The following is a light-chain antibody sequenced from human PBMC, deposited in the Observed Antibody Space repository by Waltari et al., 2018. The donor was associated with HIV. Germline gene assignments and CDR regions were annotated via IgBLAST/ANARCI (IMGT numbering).Light chain of an antibody. CDR1: QSLFYSDGHTY. V-gene: IGKV2-30*01. CDR3: LQATHWPLT. Sequence: DVVMTQSPLSLPFTLGQPASISCRSRQSLFYSDGHTYWNWFNQRPGQAPRLLLYKIYNRDEGVPDRVSGSESCNDFRLKLSRVEAEEVGVYYCLQATHWPLTCGGGTKVEIK. J-gene: IGKJ4*01. CDR2: KIY.